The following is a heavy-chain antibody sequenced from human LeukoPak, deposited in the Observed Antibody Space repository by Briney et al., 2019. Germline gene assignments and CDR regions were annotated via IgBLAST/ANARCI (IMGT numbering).Heavy chain of an antibody. CDR3: ARGSAFYYDSSGYAD. CDR1: GYSISSGYY. V-gene: IGHV4-38-2*02. D-gene: IGHD3-22*01. J-gene: IGHJ4*02. Sequence: PSETLSLTCTVSGYSISSGYYWGWIRQPPGKGLEWIGSIYHSGSTYYNPSLKSRVTISVDTSKNHFSLKLSSVTAADTAVYYCARGSAFYYDSSGYADWGQGTLVTVSS. CDR2: IYHSGST.